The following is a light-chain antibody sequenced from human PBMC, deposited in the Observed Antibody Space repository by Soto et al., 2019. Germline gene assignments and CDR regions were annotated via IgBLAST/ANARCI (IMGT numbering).Light chain of an antibody. CDR3: QQYGSSGT. J-gene: IGKJ1*01. CDR2: DAS. Sequence: DIQMTQSPSSLSASVGDRVTITCRASQSVSRNLNWYQQKPGKAPNLLIYDASSLQSGVPSRFSGSGSGTDFTLTISRLEPEDFAVYYCQQYGSSGTFGQGTKVDIK. V-gene: IGKV1-39*01. CDR1: QSVSRN.